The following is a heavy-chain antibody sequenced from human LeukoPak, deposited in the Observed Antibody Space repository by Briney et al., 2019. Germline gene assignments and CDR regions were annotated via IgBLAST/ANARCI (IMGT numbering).Heavy chain of an antibody. J-gene: IGHJ3*02. V-gene: IGHV3-23*01. Sequence: PGGSLRLSCAASGFTFSNFAMGWVRQAPGKGLEWVSAISGTVGNTFYTDSVPGRFTISRDNSKNTLYVQMNSLRAEDTAVYYCAKTGGYYDTSDLYRPDVFDIWGQGTVVTVSS. CDR1: GFTFSNFA. CDR3: AKTGGYYDTSDLYRPDVFDI. CDR2: ISGTVGNT. D-gene: IGHD3-22*01.